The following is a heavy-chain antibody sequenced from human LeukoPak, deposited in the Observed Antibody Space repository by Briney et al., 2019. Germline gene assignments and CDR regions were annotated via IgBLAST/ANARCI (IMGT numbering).Heavy chain of an antibody. Sequence: PSETLSLTCTVSGGSISSYYWSWIRQPPGKGLEWIGYIYYSGSTNYNPSLKSRVTISVDTSKNQFSLKLSSVTAADTAVYYCARSVRHYYGSGPLDYWGQGTLVTASS. J-gene: IGHJ4*02. CDR2: IYYSGST. D-gene: IGHD3-10*01. CDR1: GGSISSYY. V-gene: IGHV4-59*01. CDR3: ARSVRHYYGSGPLDY.